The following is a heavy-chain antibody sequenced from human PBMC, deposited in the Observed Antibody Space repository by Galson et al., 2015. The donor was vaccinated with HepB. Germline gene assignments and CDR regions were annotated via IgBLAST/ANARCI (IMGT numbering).Heavy chain of an antibody. J-gene: IGHJ3*02. CDR1: GYNFIGYY. CDR2: IIPGTGGT. V-gene: IGHV1-2*02. CDR3: ATGLNYELGFHI. D-gene: IGHD3-3*01. Sequence: SVKVSCKASGYNFIGYYMHWVRQAPGQGLEWMGWIIPGTGGTNYAQKFQGRVTMTRDTSISTAYMELTGLRSDDTAIYYCATGLNYELGFHIWGQGTSVPVSS.